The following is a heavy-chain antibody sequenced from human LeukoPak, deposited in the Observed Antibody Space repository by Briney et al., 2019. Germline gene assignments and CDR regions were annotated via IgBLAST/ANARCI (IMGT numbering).Heavy chain of an antibody. CDR3: ARGAYVKYCSSTSCPFDY. V-gene: IGHV4-31*03. D-gene: IGHD2-2*01. CDR1: GGSISSGGYY. J-gene: IGHJ4*02. Sequence: PSQTLSLTCTVSGGSISSGGYYWSWIRQHPGKGLEWIGYIYYSGSTYYNPSLKSRVTISVDTSRNQFSLKLSSVTAADTAVYYCARGAYVKYCSSTSCPFDYWGQGTLVTVSS. CDR2: IYYSGST.